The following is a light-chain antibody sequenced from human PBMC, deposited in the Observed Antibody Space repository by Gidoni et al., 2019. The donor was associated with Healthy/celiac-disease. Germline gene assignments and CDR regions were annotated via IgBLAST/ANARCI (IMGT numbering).Light chain of an antibody. Sequence: DIVMTQSPATLSVSPRERATLPCRASQSVSSNLVWYQQKPSQAPKLLIYGASTRATGIPARFSGSESGTEFTLTNSSLQSKDFAVYYCQQQGTFGQGTKVEIK. CDR3: QQQGT. V-gene: IGKV3-15*01. CDR2: GAS. J-gene: IGKJ1*01. CDR1: QSVSSN.